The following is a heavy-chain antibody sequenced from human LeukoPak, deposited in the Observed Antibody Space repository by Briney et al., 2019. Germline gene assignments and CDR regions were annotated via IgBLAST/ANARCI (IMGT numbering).Heavy chain of an antibody. Sequence: GGSLRLSCAASGFTFSSYGMHWVRQAPGKGLEWVAVIWYDGSNKYYADSVKGRFTISRDNSKNTLYLQMNSLRAEDTAVYYCARGGLLVYDKIDPWGQGTLVTVSS. CDR1: GFTFSSYG. CDR2: IWYDGSNK. D-gene: IGHD5/OR15-5a*01. J-gene: IGHJ5*02. CDR3: ARGGLLVYDKIDP. V-gene: IGHV3-33*01.